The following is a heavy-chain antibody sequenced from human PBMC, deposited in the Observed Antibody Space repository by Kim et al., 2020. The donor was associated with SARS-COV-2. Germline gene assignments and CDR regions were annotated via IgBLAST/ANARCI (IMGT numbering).Heavy chain of an antibody. CDR3: ARRDGFRFLRARASNWFDP. V-gene: IGHV5-51*01. Sequence: GESLKISCKGSGYSFTSYWIGWVRQMPGKGLEWMGIIYPGDSDTRYSPSFQGQVTISADKSISTAYLQWSSLKASDTAMYYCARRDGFRFLRARASNWFDPWGQGTLVTVSS. CDR2: IYPGDSDT. J-gene: IGHJ5*02. CDR1: GYSFTSYW. D-gene: IGHD3-3*01.